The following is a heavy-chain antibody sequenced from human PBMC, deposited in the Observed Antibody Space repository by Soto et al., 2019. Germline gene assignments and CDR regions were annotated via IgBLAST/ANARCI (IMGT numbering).Heavy chain of an antibody. CDR1: GFTFSSYS. CDR3: ARDQPGYSYGYGLGY. D-gene: IGHD5-18*01. V-gene: IGHV3-21*01. Sequence: GSLRLSCAASGFTFSSYSMNWVRQSPGKGLEWVSSISSSSSYIYYADSVKGRFTISRDNAKNSLYLQMNSLRAEDTAVYYCARDQPGYSYGYGLGYWGQGTLVTVSS. J-gene: IGHJ4*02. CDR2: ISSSSSYI.